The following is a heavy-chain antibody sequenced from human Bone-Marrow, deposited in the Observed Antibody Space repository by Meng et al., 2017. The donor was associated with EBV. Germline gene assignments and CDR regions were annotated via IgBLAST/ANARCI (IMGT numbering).Heavy chain of an antibody. CDR1: GCGFSTYS. D-gene: IGHD3-10*01. CDR3: AKNQYRYDSGSRRNWFDP. CDR2: ISDRGDYI. Sequence: EVQLVESGGGLVKPGGSLRRSCVASGCGFSTYSINWVRQAPGKGLEWVASISDRGDYIYYADSVKGRFTISRDNAKNSLFLQMNSLRAEDTAVYYCAKNQYRYDSGSRRNWFDPWGQGTLSSVSS. J-gene: IGHJ5*02. V-gene: IGHV3-21*01.